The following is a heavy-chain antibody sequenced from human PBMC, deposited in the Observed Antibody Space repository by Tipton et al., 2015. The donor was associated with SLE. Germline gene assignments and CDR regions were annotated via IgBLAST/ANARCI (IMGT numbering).Heavy chain of an antibody. V-gene: IGHV4-38-2*02. CDR1: GYSISSGYY. CDR3: ARDQVGVGDFDY. J-gene: IGHJ4*02. CDR2: IYHSGST. Sequence: TLSLTCTVSGYSISSGYYWGWIRQPPGKGLEWIGSIYHSGSTYYNPSLKSRVTISRDPSKNQFSLKLISATAADTAVYYCARDQVGVGDFDYWSQGTLVTVSS. D-gene: IGHD3-16*01.